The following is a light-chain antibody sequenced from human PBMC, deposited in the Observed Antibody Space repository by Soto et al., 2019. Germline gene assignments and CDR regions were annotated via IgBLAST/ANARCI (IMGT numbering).Light chain of an antibody. Sequence: DIQMTQSPSSLSASVGDRVTITCQANQTINYYLIWYQQKPGKAPKFLIYVASTLQTGVPSRFSGSGSGTDFTLTISSLQPEDFATYYCQQSYSAPFAFGPGTKLEIK. J-gene: IGKJ2*01. CDR2: VAS. V-gene: IGKV1-39*01. CDR1: QTINYY. CDR3: QQSYSAPFA.